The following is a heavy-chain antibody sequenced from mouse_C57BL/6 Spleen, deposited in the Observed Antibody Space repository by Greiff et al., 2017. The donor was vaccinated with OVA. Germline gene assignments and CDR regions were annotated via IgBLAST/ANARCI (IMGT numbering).Heavy chain of an antibody. Sequence: EVQLQQSGPELVKPGSSVKISCKASGYTFTDYYMNWVKQSHGKSLEWIGDINPNNGGTSYNQKFKGKATLTVDKSSSTAYMELRSLTSEDSAVYYCARRDYDYDARYFDYWGQGTTLTVSS. CDR1: GYTFTDYY. D-gene: IGHD2-4*01. V-gene: IGHV1-26*01. J-gene: IGHJ2*01. CDR3: ARRDYDYDARYFDY. CDR2: INPNNGGT.